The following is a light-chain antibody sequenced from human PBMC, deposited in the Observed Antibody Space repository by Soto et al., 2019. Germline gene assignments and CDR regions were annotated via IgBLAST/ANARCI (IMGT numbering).Light chain of an antibody. CDR2: GAS. CDR1: QSVGSN. J-gene: IGKJ1*01. CDR3: QQYNNRPPWT. Sequence: EIVMTQSPATLSVSPGERATLSCRASQSVGSNLAWYQQRPGQAPRLLIYGASTSATGIPARFSGSGSGTEFTLTISSLQSEDFAVYYCQQYNNRPPWTFGQGTKVEIK. V-gene: IGKV3-15*01.